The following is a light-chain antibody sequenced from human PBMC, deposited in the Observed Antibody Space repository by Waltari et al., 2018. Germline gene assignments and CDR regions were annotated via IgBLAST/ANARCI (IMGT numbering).Light chain of an antibody. V-gene: IGLV8-61*01. CDR3: VLYMGSGIWV. J-gene: IGLJ3*02. CDR2: KAN. CDR1: SGSLSTTSY. Sequence: QTVVTQEPSLSVSPGGTVTPTCALSSGSLSTTSYATWYQQTPGQAPRTLVYKANARSSGVPDRFSGSILGNTAALTITGAQADDESDYYCVLYMGSGIWVFGGGTRLTVL.